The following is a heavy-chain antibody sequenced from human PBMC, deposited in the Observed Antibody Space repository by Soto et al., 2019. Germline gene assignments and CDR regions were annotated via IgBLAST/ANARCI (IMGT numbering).Heavy chain of an antibody. CDR1: GFTFTDYY. Sequence: QVQLVESGGDLVKPGGSLKLSCAASGFTFTDYYMSWIRQAPGRGLEWLAYIIGSGNTIFYADSVQGRFTISRDNAHKSLYMHMDAMRVDDMALYFCARDLSYTTSCQEGRLDHWGQGTLVNVSS. CDR2: IIGSGNTI. V-gene: IGHV3-11*01. D-gene: IGHD3-16*02. J-gene: IGHJ4*02. CDR3: ARDLSYTTSCQEGRLDH.